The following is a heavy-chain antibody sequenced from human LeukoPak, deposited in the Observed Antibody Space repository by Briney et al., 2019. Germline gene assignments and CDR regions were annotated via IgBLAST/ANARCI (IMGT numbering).Heavy chain of an antibody. V-gene: IGHV1-18*01. CDR2: ISVYNGNT. CDR1: GYTFTTYH. Sequence: ASVKVSCKASGYTFTTYHINWVRQAPGQGLEWMGWISVYNGNTNYAQKLQGRVTMTTDTSTRTAYMELRSLRFDDTAVYYCARDSGYSGYVLFDYWGQGTLVTVSS. D-gene: IGHD5-12*01. CDR3: ARDSGYSGYVLFDY. J-gene: IGHJ4*02.